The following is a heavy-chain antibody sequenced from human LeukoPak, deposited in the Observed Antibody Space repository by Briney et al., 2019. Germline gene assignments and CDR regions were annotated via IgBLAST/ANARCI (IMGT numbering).Heavy chain of an antibody. CDR3: ATLYGDYGVY. V-gene: IGHV3-30*03. Sequence: PGGSLRLSCAASGFTFSSYGMHWVRQAPGKGLDWVAVISYDGSNKYYADSVKGRFTISRDNSKNTLYLQMNSLRAEDTAVYYCATLYGDYGVYWGQGTLVTVSS. CDR1: GFTFSSYG. J-gene: IGHJ4*02. D-gene: IGHD4-17*01. CDR2: ISYDGSNK.